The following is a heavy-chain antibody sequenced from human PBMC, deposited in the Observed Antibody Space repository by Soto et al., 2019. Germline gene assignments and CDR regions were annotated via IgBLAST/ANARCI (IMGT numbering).Heavy chain of an antibody. Sequence: VASVKVSCKASGYTFTSYYMHWVRQAPGQGLEWMGIINPSGGSTSYAQKFQGRVTMTRDTSTSTVYMELSSLRSEDTAVYYCAREEPEGPYYYDSRLAFDIWGQGTMVTVSS. J-gene: IGHJ3*02. CDR3: AREEPEGPYYYDSRLAFDI. V-gene: IGHV1-46*01. CDR2: INPSGGST. D-gene: IGHD3-22*01. CDR1: GYTFTSYY.